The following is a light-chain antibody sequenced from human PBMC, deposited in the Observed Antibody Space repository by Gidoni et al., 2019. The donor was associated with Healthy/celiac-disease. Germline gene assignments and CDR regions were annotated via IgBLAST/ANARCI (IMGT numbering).Light chain of an antibody. Sequence: QSVLTQQPSVSGAPGQRVTISCTGSSSNIGAGYDVHWYQQLPGTAPKLLTYGNSNRPSGVPDRFSGSKSGTSASLAITGLQAEDEADYYCQSYDSSLSGAVFGGGTQLTVL. V-gene: IGLV1-40*01. CDR1: SSNIGAGYD. CDR3: QSYDSSLSGAV. CDR2: GNS. J-gene: IGLJ7*01.